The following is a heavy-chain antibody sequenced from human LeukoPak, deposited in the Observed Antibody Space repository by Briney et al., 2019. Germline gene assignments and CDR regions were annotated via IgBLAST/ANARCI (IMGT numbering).Heavy chain of an antibody. V-gene: IGHV3-23*01. CDR3: GVYSSSWHDY. J-gene: IGHJ4*02. CDR2: ISGRGGST. Sequence: AGGSLGLFCAASGFTFSSYAMSWVRQDPGKGLEWVSVISGRGGSTNYADPVKGRFTISRDNTKNTLYLQMNSLRAEDTAVYYCGVYSSSWHDYWGQGTLVTVSS. CDR1: GFTFSSYA. D-gene: IGHD6-13*01.